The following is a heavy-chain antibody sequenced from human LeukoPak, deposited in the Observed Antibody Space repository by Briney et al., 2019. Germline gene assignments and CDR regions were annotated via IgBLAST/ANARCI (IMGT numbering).Heavy chain of an antibody. J-gene: IGHJ1*01. CDR3: AQGSGSYYGVEH. CDR1: GFTFDDYT. V-gene: IGHV3-43*01. Sequence: PGGSLRLSCAASGFTFDDYTMHWVRQAPGKGLEWVSLISWDGGSTYYADSVKGRFTISRDNSKNSLYLQMSSLRTEDTALYYCAQGSGSYYGVEHWGQGTLVTVSS. CDR2: ISWDGGST. D-gene: IGHD1-26*01.